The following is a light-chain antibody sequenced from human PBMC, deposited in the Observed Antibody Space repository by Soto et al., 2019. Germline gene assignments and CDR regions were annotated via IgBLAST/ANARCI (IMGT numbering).Light chain of an antibody. CDR1: QSISDW. CDR3: QQSYNAPIT. CDR2: DVS. V-gene: IGKV1-5*01. J-gene: IGKJ5*01. Sequence: DIQMTQSPSTLSASVGDRVTITCRASQSISDWLAWYQQRPGKAPKLLIYDVSSLQSGVPSRFSGSGSGTDFTLTISSLQPEDFATYYCQQSYNAPITFGQGTRLEIK.